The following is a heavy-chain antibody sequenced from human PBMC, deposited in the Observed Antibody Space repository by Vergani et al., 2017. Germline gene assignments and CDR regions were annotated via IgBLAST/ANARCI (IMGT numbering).Heavy chain of an antibody. Sequence: QVQLVQSGAEVKKPGASVKVSCKASGYTFTGYYMHWVRQAPGQGLEWMGWINPNSGGTNYAQKLQGRVTVTRDTSISTAYMELSRLRSDETAVYYCARVSFPVEYFDYWGQGTLVTVSA. CDR2: INPNSGGT. CDR3: ARVSFPVEYFDY. CDR1: GYTFTGYY. V-gene: IGHV1-2*02. J-gene: IGHJ4*02.